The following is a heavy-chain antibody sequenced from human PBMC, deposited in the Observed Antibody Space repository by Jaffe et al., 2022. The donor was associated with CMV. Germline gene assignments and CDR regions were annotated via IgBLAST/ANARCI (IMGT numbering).Heavy chain of an antibody. CDR1: GYTFTSYY. CDR3: AREGEYCGGDCSTNPYWYFDL. D-gene: IGHD2-21*02. V-gene: IGHV1-46*01. J-gene: IGHJ2*01. CDR2: INPSGGST. Sequence: QVQLVQSGAEVKKPGASVKVSCKASGYTFTSYYMHWVRQAPGQGLEWMGIINPSGGSTSYAQKFQGRVTMTRDTSTSTVYMELSSLRSEDTAVYYCAREGEYCGGDCSTNPYWYFDLWGRGTLVTVSS.